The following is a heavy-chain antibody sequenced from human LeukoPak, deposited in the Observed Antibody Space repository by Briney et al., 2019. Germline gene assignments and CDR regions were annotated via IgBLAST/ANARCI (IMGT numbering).Heavy chain of an antibody. Sequence: SETLSLTCTVSGGSISTYYWRWIRQSPGKGLEWIGSIYYSGSTNYNPSLKGRVTISVGTSKNQFCLELTRVTAADTAVYYCAVNLTRHTFDMWGEGTLVTVSS. J-gene: IGHJ3*02. CDR2: IYYSGST. D-gene: IGHD1-1*01. V-gene: IGHV4-59*08. CDR3: AVNLTRHTFDM. CDR1: GGSISTYY.